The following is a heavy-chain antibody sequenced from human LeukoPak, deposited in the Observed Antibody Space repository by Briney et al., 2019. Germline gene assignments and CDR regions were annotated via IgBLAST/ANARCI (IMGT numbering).Heavy chain of an antibody. V-gene: IGHV3-11*03. Sequence: GASVRLSCAASGFTFSDYYMNWIRQAPGKGLEWVSYISGSSSYTNYADSVKGRFTISRDNAKNSLYLQMNSLRAEDTAVYYCATRGHSSSWYYFDYWGRGTLVTVSS. D-gene: IGHD6-13*01. J-gene: IGHJ4*02. CDR1: GFTFSDYY. CDR2: ISGSSSYT. CDR3: ATRGHSSSWYYFDY.